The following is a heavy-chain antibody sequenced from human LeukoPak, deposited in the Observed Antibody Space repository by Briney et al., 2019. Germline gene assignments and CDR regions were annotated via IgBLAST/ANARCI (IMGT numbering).Heavy chain of an antibody. D-gene: IGHD5-12*01. V-gene: IGHV1-69*13. CDR1: GGTFSSYA. CDR2: IIPIFGTA. J-gene: IGHJ6*04. Sequence: GASVKVSCKAYGGTFSSYAISWVRQAPGQGLEWMGGIIPIFGTANYAQKFQGRVTITADESTSTAYMELSSLRSEDTAVYYCASRGYSGYDFLDYYYGMDVWGKGTTVTVSS. CDR3: ASRGYSGYDFLDYYYGMDV.